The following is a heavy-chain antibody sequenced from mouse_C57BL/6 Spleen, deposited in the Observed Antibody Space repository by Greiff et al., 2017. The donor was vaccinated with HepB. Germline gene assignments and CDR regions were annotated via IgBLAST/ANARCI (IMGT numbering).Heavy chain of an antibody. J-gene: IGHJ2*01. Sequence: EVQLQQSGPELVKPGASVKMSCKASGYTFTDYNMHWVKQSHGKSLEWIGYINPNNGGTSHNQKFKGKATLTVNKSSSTAYMELRSLTSEDSAGYYCARYGSSTYYFDYWGQGTTLTVSS. D-gene: IGHD1-1*01. CDR2: INPNNGGT. V-gene: IGHV1-22*01. CDR3: ARYGSSTYYFDY. CDR1: GYTFTDYN.